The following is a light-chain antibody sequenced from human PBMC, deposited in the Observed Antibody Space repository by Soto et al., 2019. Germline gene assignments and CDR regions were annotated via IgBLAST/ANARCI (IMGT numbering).Light chain of an antibody. V-gene: IGKV1-39*01. CDR1: QTINRN. CDR2: GAS. Sequence: DIQMTQSPSSLSASVGDRVTITCRASQTINRNLNWYQQKPGKAPKLLIYGASSLQSGVPSSFSGSGSATDFTLTISSLQPEDFATYYCQQTYSTPDTFGQGTKLEIK. CDR3: QQTYSTPDT. J-gene: IGKJ2*01.